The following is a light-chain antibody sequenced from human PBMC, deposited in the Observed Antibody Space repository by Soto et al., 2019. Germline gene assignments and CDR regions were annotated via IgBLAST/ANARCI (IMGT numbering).Light chain of an antibody. CDR3: CSYARGSTYV. J-gene: IGLJ1*01. V-gene: IGLV2-23*01. CDR1: ISDVGNYNL. CDR2: EGS. Sequence: QSVLTQPPSASGSLGQSVTISCTGTISDVGNYNLVSWYQQHPGKAPKLMIYEGSKRPSGVSNRFSGSKSDNTASLTISGLQAEDEAHYYCCSYARGSTYVFGTGTKLTVL.